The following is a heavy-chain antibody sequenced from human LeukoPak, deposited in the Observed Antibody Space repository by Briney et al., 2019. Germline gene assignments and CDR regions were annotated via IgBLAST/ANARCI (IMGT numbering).Heavy chain of an antibody. D-gene: IGHD3-10*01. CDR2: SRNRAHSYTT. J-gene: IGHJ4*02. Sequence: PGGSLRLSCSVSGFTFSDHYMDWVRQAPGKGLDWVGRSRNRAHSYTTEYAASVKGRFTVSRADSENLLFLQMNSLKTDDTAVYYCAKRDRGSGTTYFDYWGQGTLVTVSS. V-gene: IGHV3-72*01. CDR3: AKRDRGSGTTYFDY. CDR1: GFTFSDHY.